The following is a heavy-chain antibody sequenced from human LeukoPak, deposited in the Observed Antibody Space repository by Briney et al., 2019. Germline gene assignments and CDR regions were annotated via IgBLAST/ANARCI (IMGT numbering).Heavy chain of an antibody. V-gene: IGHV4-34*01. Sequence: KASETLSLTCTVSGGSISSYYWSWIRQPPGKGLEWIGEINHSGSTNYNPSLKSRVTISVDTSKNQFSLKLSSVTAADTAVYYCARTPRFATGFDPWGQGTLVTVSS. D-gene: IGHD2-15*01. CDR2: INHSGST. J-gene: IGHJ5*02. CDR1: GGSISSYY. CDR3: ARTPRFATGFDP.